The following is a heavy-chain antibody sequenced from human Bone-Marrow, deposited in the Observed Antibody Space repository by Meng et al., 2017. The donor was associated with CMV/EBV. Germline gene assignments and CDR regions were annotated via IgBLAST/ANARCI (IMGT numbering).Heavy chain of an antibody. CDR3: ARKSVVVGLRY. D-gene: IGHD3-22*01. Sequence: GESLKISCAASGFTFSNYWMHWVRQTPGKGLLWVSHINPVGGTTNYADSVRGRFTISRDNAKNKLYLQMNDLRAEDTAVYYCARKSVVVGLRYWGQGTLVTVSS. V-gene: IGHV3-74*01. J-gene: IGHJ4*02. CDR2: INPVGGTT. CDR1: GFTFSNYW.